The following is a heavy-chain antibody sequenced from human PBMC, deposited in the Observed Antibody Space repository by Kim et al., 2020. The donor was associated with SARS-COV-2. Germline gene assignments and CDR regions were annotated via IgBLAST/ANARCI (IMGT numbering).Heavy chain of an antibody. V-gene: IGHV1-2*06. J-gene: IGHJ6*02. CDR3: AREIYGDYDPDYYGMDV. CDR2: INPNSGGT. D-gene: IGHD4-17*01. CDR1: GYTFTGYY. Sequence: ASVKVSCKASGYTFTGYYMHWVRQAPGQGLEWMGRINPNSGGTNYAQKFQGRVTMTRDTSISTAYMELSRLRSDDTAVYYCAREIYGDYDPDYYGMDVWGQGTTVTVSS.